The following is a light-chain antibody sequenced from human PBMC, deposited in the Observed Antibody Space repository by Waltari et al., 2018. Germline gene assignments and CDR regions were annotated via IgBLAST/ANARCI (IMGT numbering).Light chain of an antibody. CDR3: SSHAGSDSFL. V-gene: IGLV2-8*01. Sequence: QSALTQPPSASGSPGQSVTISCSGTNRDVGGYDYVSWYQHQPGKAPTLIIYDVTKRPSGVPDRFSGSRSGTTASLTVTGLQAEDEADYYCSSHAGSDSFLFGGGTKLTVL. CDR2: DVT. CDR1: NRDVGGYDY. J-gene: IGLJ2*01.